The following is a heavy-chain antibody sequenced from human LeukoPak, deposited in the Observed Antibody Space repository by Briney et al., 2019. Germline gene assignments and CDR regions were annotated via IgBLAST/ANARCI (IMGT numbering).Heavy chain of an antibody. J-gene: IGHJ4*02. V-gene: IGHV4-39*01. CDR3: ARPKSGYDQAFDY. D-gene: IGHD5-12*01. CDR2: ISYSGST. Sequence: SETLSLTCTVSGGSISSSSYYWGWIRQPPGKGLEWIGSISYSGSTYYSPSLKSRVTISVDTSKNQFSLKLTSVTAADTAVYYCARPKSGYDQAFDYWGQGTLVTVSS. CDR1: GGSISSSSYY.